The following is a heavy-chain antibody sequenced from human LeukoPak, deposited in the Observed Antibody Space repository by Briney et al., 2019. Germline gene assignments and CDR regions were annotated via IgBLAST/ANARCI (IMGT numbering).Heavy chain of an antibody. CDR2: ISAYNGNT. V-gene: IGHV1-18*01. Sequence: ASVKVSCKASGYTFASFGISWMRQAPGQGLEWMGWISAYNGNTNYAQNFQDRVTMTTDTSTSTAYMELRSLRSDDTAVYYCARDIVMVVGSFYYGMDFWGQGTTVTVS. CDR3: ARDIVMVVGSFYYGMDF. D-gene: IGHD2-15*01. J-gene: IGHJ6*02. CDR1: GYTFASFG.